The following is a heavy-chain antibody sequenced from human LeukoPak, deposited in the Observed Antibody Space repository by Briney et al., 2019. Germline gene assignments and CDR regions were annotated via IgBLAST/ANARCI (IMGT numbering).Heavy chain of an antibody. CDR2: IRASGGAT. Sequence: GGTLRLSCAASGFTFKKYDVTWVRQAPGKGLEWVSGIRASGGATYYADSVKGRFTISRDNSKNTLYLQMNSLRAEDTAVYYCANSDYGDYFFTFDYWGQGTLVTVSS. J-gene: IGHJ4*02. D-gene: IGHD4-17*01. CDR3: ANSDYGDYFFTFDY. V-gene: IGHV3-23*01. CDR1: GFTFKKYD.